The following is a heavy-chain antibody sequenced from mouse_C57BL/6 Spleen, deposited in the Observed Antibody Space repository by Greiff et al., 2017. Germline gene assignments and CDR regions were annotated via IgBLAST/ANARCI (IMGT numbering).Heavy chain of an antibody. Sequence: VQLQESGPELVKPGASVKISCKASGYAFSSSWMNWVKQRPGKGLEWIGRIYPGDGDTNYNGKVKGKATLTADKSSSTAYMQLSSLTSEDSAVYFCASYYGSSYWYFDVWGTGTTVTVSS. CDR3: ASYYGSSYWYFDV. J-gene: IGHJ1*03. D-gene: IGHD1-1*01. V-gene: IGHV1-82*01. CDR1: GYAFSSSW. CDR2: IYPGDGDT.